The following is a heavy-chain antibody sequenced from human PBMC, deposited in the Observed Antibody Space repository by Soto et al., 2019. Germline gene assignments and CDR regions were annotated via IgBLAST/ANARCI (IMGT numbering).Heavy chain of an antibody. CDR3: ATGVYYGMDV. Sequence: VESLKISCKGSGYSFTSYWISWVRQMPGKGLEWMGRIDPSDSYTNYSPSFQGHVTISADKSISTAYLQWSSLKASDTAMYYCATGVYYGMDVWGQGATVTVSS. CDR1: GYSFTSYW. D-gene: IGHD3-10*01. J-gene: IGHJ6*02. V-gene: IGHV5-10-1*01. CDR2: IDPSDSYT.